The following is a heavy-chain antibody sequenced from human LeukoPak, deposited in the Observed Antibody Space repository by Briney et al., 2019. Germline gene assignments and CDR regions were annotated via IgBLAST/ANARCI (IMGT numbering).Heavy chain of an antibody. Sequence: GRSLRLSCAASGFTFSSYAMHWVRQAPGKGLEWVAVISYDGSNKYYADSVKGRFTISRDNAKNSLYLQMNSLRAEDTALYYCAKGSGFGYWGQGTLVTVSS. D-gene: IGHD1-26*01. CDR2: ISYDGSNK. V-gene: IGHV3-30*04. CDR3: AKGSGFGY. J-gene: IGHJ4*02. CDR1: GFTFSSYA.